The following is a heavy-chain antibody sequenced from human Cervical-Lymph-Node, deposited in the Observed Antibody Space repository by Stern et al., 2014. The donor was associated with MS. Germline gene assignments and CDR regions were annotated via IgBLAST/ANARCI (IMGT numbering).Heavy chain of an antibody. Sequence: VQLVESGPGLVKPSQTLSLTCTVSGGSISSSGYYWSWIRQPADKGLEWIGRIHDRGSTYYNPSLKSPVTISMDTPKTHFPLKMPCVPAADTAVYYCATTRGDLFTWNCFDPWGQGPLVTVSS. D-gene: IGHD2-21*01. CDR1: GGSISSSGYY. V-gene: IGHV4-61*02. J-gene: IGHJ5*02. CDR3: ATTRGDLFTWNCFDP. CDR2: IHDRGST.